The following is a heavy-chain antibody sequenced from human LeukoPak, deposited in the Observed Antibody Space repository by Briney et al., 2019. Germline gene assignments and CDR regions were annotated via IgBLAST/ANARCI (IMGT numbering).Heavy chain of an antibody. Sequence: GGSLRLSCEASGFALSFFAMSWLRQAPGKGLEWVSTINANSGTRFYAASVRGRFTISRDNSKNTLYLQLNTLRADDTAVYYCAKPISGGLAVTADWFAPWGQGTLVVVSS. CDR1: GFALSFFA. CDR3: AKPISGGLAVTADWFAP. D-gene: IGHD6-19*01. J-gene: IGHJ5*01. V-gene: IGHV3-23*01. CDR2: INANSGTR.